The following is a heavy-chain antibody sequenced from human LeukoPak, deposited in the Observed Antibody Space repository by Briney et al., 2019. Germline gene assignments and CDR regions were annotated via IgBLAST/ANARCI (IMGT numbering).Heavy chain of an antibody. D-gene: IGHD5-18*01. CDR3: ARGGIQLWSNWFDP. CDR2: INHSGST. CDR1: GASFSGYY. Sequence: KPSETLSLTCAVYGASFSGYYWSWIRQPPGKGLEWIGEINHSGSTNYNPSLKSRVTISVDTSKNQFSLKLSSVTAADTAVYYCARGGIQLWSNWFDPWGQGTLVTVSS. V-gene: IGHV4-34*01. J-gene: IGHJ5*02.